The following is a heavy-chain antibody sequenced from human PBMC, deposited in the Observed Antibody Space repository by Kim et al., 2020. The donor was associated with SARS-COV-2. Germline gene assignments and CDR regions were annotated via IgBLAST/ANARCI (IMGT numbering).Heavy chain of an antibody. J-gene: IGHJ3*02. CDR3: ASEPTVTTWYAFDI. V-gene: IGHV3-7*01. Sequence: VDSVKGRFTISRDNAKNSLYLQMNSLRAEDTAVYYCASEPTVTTWYAFDIWGQGTMVTVSS. D-gene: IGHD4-17*01.